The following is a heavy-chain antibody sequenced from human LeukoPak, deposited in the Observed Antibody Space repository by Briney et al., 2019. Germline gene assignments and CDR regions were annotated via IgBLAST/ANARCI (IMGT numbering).Heavy chain of an antibody. CDR1: GGSFSGYY. CDR2: INHSGST. V-gene: IGHV4-34*01. D-gene: IGHD6-19*01. Sequence: SETLSLTCAVYGGSFSGYYWSWIRQPPGKGLEWIGEINHSGSTNYNPSLKSRVTISADTSKNQFSLKLSSVTAADTAVYYCARGKQWLAIDYWGQGTLVTVSS. J-gene: IGHJ4*02. CDR3: ARGKQWLAIDY.